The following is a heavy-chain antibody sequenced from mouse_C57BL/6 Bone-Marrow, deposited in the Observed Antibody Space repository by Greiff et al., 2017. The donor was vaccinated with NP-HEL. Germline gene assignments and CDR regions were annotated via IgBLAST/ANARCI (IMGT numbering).Heavy chain of an antibody. CDR2: INYDGSST. J-gene: IGHJ4*01. D-gene: IGHD2-4*01. CDR3: AREEGLRQRTYAMEY. CDR1: GFTFSDYY. Sequence: EVQLVESEGGLVQPGSSMKLSCTASGFTFSDYYMAWVRQVPEKGLEWVANINYDGSSTYYLDSLKSRFIISRDNAKNILYLQRSSLKSEDTATCYCAREEGLRQRTYAMEYWGQGNAVTVSS. V-gene: IGHV5-16*01.